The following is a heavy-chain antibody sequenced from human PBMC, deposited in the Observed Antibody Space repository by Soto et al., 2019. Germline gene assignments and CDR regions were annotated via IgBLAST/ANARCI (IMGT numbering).Heavy chain of an antibody. CDR2: VSSDGGRT. Sequence: EMQLLESGGGLAQPGGSLRLSCVASGFAFSKYAINWVRQAPGKGLEWVSSVSSDGGRTYYADSVKGRFTISRDNSKNTVFLQMDTLSAEDSAVYFCVKDQTGDLVWYFDLWGRGTLDTGPS. J-gene: IGHJ2*01. CDR3: VKDQTGDLVWYFDL. D-gene: IGHD7-27*01. V-gene: IGHV3-23*01. CDR1: GFAFSKYA.